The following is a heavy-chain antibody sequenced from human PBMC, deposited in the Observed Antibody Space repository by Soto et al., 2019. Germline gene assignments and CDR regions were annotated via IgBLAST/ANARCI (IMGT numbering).Heavy chain of an antibody. CDR1: GGSFSDYC. D-gene: IGHD6-19*01. Sequence: SETLSLTCAAYGGSFSDYCGSWISQPPRKRLEWIGEINHSGSTNYNPSLKSRVTISVDTSKYQFSLKLSSVTAADTAVYYCAISTVAGTHYYYYMDVWGKGTTVTVSS. V-gene: IGHV4-34*01. J-gene: IGHJ6*03. CDR2: INHSGST. CDR3: AISTVAGTHYYYYMDV.